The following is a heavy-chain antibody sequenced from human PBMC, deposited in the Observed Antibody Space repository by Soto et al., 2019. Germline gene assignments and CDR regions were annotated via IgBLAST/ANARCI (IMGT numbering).Heavy chain of an antibody. CDR1: GFTFTSSA. CDR2: IVVGSGNT. CDR3: ARDGVSSTEYTWNYGTYFDY. J-gene: IGHJ4*02. V-gene: IGHV1-58*01. D-gene: IGHD1-7*01. Sequence: SVKVSCKASGFTFTSSAVQWVRQARGQRLEWIGWIVVGSGNTNYAQKFQERVTITRDMSTSTAYMELSSLRSEDTAVYYCARDGVSSTEYTWNYGTYFDYWGQGTLVTVSS.